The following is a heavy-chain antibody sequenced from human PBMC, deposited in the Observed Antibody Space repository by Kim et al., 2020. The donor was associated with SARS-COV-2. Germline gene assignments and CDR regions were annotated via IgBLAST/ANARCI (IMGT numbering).Heavy chain of an antibody. CDR2: IYYSGST. D-gene: IGHD3-16*01. J-gene: IGHJ5*02. CDR1: GGSVNSGSYY. CDR3: ARDLRGMGNWLDP. V-gene: IGHV4-61*01. Sequence: SETLSLTCTVSGGSVNSGSYYWSWIRQPPGKGLEWIGYIYYSGSTNYNPSLKSRVTISVDTSKNQFSLKLSSITAADTAVYYCARDLRGMGNWLDPWGQGPLVTVSS.